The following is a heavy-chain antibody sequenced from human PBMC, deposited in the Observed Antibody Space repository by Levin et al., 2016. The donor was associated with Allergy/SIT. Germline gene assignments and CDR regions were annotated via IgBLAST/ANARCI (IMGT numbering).Heavy chain of an antibody. CDR3: ARDGATTVLTLGDPWYFDL. V-gene: IGHV3-33*01. J-gene: IGHJ2*01. CDR2: IWYDGSNK. Sequence: WIRQPPGKGLEWVTFIWYDGSNKYYADSVKGRFTISRDNSKNTLYLQMNSLRVEDTAVYYCARDGATTVLTLGDPWYFDLWGRGTLVTVSS. D-gene: IGHD4/OR15-4a*01.